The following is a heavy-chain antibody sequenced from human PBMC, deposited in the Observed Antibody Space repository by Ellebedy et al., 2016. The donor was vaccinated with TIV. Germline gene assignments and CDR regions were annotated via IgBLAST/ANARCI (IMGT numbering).Heavy chain of an antibody. Sequence: GESLKISCAASGFTFNSYAMSWVRQTPGKGLEWVSAVSGSGVITYFADSVKGRFTISRDNSKNTVHLQMNSLRAEDTAVYYCGKEFIPGAPSLIDYWGQGALVTVSS. J-gene: IGHJ4*02. CDR1: GFTFNSYA. CDR2: VSGSGVIT. V-gene: IGHV3-23*01. D-gene: IGHD1-26*01. CDR3: GKEFIPGAPSLIDY.